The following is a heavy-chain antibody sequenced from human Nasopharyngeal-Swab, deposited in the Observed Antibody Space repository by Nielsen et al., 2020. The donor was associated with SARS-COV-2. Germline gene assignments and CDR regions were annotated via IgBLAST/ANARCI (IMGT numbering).Heavy chain of an antibody. D-gene: IGHD3-22*01. Sequence: SLKISCAASGFTFDDYAMHWVRQAPGKGLEWVSGISWNSGSIGYADSVKGRFTISRDNAKNSLYLQMNSLRAEDTASYYCAKGKIVVVTLDWYFDLWGRGTLVTVSS. CDR1: GFTFDDYA. CDR3: AKGKIVVVTLDWYFDL. J-gene: IGHJ2*01. V-gene: IGHV3-9*01. CDR2: ISWNSGSI.